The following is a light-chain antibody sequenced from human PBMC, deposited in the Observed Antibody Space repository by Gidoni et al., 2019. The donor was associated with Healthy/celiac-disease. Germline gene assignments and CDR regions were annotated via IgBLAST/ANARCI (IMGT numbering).Light chain of an antibody. CDR1: QSVSSSY. J-gene: IGKJ5*01. CDR3: QQYGSSPPIT. V-gene: IGKV3-20*01. Sequence: EIVLTHSPCTLSLSPVERATLSCRVSQSVSSSYLAWYQQKPGQAPRLLIYGASSRATGSPDRFSGSGSGTDFTLTISRLEPEDFAVYYCQQYGSSPPITFGRXTRLEIK. CDR2: GAS.